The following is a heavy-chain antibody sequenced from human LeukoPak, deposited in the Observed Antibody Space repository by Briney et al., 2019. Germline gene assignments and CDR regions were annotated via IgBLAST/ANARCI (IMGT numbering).Heavy chain of an antibody. CDR2: ISGGGGST. J-gene: IGHJ4*02. Sequence: GGSLRLSCAASGFTFSSYAMSWVRQAPGKGLEWVSVISGGGGSTSYAVSVKARFTISRDNSKNTLYLEMNSLRAEDTVVYYCARVYYYDSGSRSFDYWGQGTLVTVSS. D-gene: IGHD3-10*01. CDR3: ARVYYYDSGSRSFDY. V-gene: IGHV3-23*01. CDR1: GFTFSSYA.